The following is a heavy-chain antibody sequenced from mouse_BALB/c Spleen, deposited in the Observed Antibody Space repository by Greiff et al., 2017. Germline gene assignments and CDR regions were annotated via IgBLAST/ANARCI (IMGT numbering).Heavy chain of an antibody. D-gene: IGHD2-1*01. CDR1: GYAFSSYW. V-gene: IGHV1-80*01. CDR2: IYPGDGDT. J-gene: IGHJ2*01. CDR3: ARPYGNYVFDY. Sequence: QVQLQQSGAELVRPGSSVKISCKASGYAFSSYWMNWVKQRPGQGLEWIGQIYPGDGDTNYNGKFKGKATLTADKSSSTAYMQLSSLTSEDSAVSFCARPYGNYVFDYWGQGTTLTVSS.